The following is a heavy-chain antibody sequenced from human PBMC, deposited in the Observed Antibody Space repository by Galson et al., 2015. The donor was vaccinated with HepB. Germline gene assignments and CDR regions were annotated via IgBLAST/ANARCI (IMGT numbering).Heavy chain of an antibody. CDR2: ISYDGSNK. CDR3: ARNDYVWGSYRLGVDY. J-gene: IGHJ4*02. Sequence: SLRLSCAASGFTFSSYAMHWVRQAPGKGLEWVAVISYDGSNKYYADSVKGRFTISRDNSKNTLYLQMNSLRAEDTAVYYCARNDYVWGSYRLGVDYWGQGTLVTVSS. CDR1: GFTFSSYA. V-gene: IGHV3-30*04. D-gene: IGHD3-16*02.